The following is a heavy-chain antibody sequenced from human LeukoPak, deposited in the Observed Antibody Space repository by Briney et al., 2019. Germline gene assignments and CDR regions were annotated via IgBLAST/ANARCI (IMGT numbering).Heavy chain of an antibody. V-gene: IGHV3-21*01. CDR1: GFTFSSYS. CDR3: VRGGASTWS. D-gene: IGHD2-15*01. Sequence: GGSLRLSCAASGFTFSSYSMNWVRQAPGKGLEWVSSISSSSSYIYYADSVKGRFTISRDNSKSTLFLQMNSLRAEDTAVYYCVRGGASTWSWGQGTLVTGSS. CDR2: ISSSSSYI. J-gene: IGHJ5*02.